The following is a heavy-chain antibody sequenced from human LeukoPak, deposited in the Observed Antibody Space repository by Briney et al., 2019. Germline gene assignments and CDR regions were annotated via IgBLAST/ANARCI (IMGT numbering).Heavy chain of an antibody. D-gene: IGHD6-13*01. Sequence: PSETLSLTCAVSGYSISSGYYWGWIRQPPGKGLEWIGSNYHSGSTYYNPSLKSRVTISVDTSKNQFSLKLSSVTAADTAVYYCARSPPGIAAAGTLGSFDPWGQGTLVTVSS. CDR2: NYHSGST. CDR1: GYSISSGYY. J-gene: IGHJ5*02. V-gene: IGHV4-38-2*01. CDR3: ARSPPGIAAAGTLGSFDP.